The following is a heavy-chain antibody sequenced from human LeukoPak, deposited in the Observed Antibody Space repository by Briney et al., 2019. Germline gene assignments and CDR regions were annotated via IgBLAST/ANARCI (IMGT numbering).Heavy chain of an antibody. CDR3: ARSLVVVATGLDY. D-gene: IGHD2-15*01. V-gene: IGHV1-2*02. Sequence: ASVKVSCKASGYTFTGYYMHLVRQAPGQGLEWMEWINPNSGGTNYAQKFQGRVTMTRDTSISTAYMELSRLRSDDTAVYYCARSLVVVATGLDYWGQGTLVTVSS. CDR2: INPNSGGT. CDR1: GYTFTGYY. J-gene: IGHJ4*02.